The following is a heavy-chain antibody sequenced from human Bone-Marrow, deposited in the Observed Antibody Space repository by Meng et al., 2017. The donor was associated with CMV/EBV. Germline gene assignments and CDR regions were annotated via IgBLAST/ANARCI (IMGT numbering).Heavy chain of an antibody. D-gene: IGHD3-22*01. CDR1: GESFSPYY. Sequence: QVQLQQWGAGLLKPSEPPSLPCAVYGESFSPYYWTWIRQPPGKGLEWIGEINHSGSTNYNPSLKSRVTISVDTSKNQFSLKLTSVTAADSALYYCARGKYSGGYYPLDYWGQGTLVTVSS. J-gene: IGHJ4*02. CDR2: INHSGST. V-gene: IGHV4-34*01. CDR3: ARGKYSGGYYPLDY.